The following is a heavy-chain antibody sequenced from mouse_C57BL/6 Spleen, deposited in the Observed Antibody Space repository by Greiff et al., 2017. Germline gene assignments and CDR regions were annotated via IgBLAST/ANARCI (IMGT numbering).Heavy chain of an antibody. CDR2: INPNNGGT. J-gene: IGHJ1*03. D-gene: IGHD4-1*01. V-gene: IGHV1-18*01. CDR3: ARANWGYFDV. Sequence: VQLQQSGPELVKPGASVKIPCKASGYTFTDYNMDWVKQSHGKSLEWIGDINPNNGGTIYNQKFKGKATLTVDTSSSTAYMELRSLTSDDTAVYYCARANWGYFDVWGTGTTVTVSS. CDR1: GYTFTDYN.